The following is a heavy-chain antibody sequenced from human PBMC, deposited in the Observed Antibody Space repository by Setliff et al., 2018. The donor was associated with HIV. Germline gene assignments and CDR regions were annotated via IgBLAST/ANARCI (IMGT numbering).Heavy chain of an antibody. V-gene: IGHV5-51*01. Sequence: PGESLKISCKGSGYSFTNYWIGWVRQMPGKGLEWMGFIYPGDSDTKYSPSFQGQVTISVDKSITTAYLQWSSLKASDTAMYYCARLTTMIRGVIGRAFDIWGQGTMVTVSS. D-gene: IGHD3-10*01. CDR2: IYPGDSDT. CDR1: GYSFTNYW. J-gene: IGHJ3*02. CDR3: ARLTTMIRGVIGRAFDI.